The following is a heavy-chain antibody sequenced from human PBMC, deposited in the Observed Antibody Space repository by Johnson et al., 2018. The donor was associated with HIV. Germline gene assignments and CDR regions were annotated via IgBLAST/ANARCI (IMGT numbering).Heavy chain of an antibody. J-gene: IGHJ3*02. V-gene: IGHV3-66*02. CDR1: GFTVSSNY. Sequence: VQLVESGGGLVQPGGSLRLSCAASGFTVSSNYMSWVRQGPGNGLEWVSVIYSGGSTYYADSVKGRFTISRDNSKNTLYLQMNSLRAEDTAVYHCASCESDSSGRGAFDIWGQGTMVTVSS. CDR3: ASCESDSSGRGAFDI. CDR2: IYSGGST. D-gene: IGHD3-22*01.